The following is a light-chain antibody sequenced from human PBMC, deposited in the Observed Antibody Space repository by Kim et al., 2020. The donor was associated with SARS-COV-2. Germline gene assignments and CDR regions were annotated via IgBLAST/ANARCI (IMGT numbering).Light chain of an antibody. V-gene: IGKV3-20*01. Sequence: EIVLTQSPGTLSLSPGERATLSCRASQTVTSDYLACYQQKPGQAPRVLIYGASSRATGIPDRFSGSGSGTDFTLTISRLEPEDFAVYYCQKYGRSPFTFGQGTKLEI. CDR3: QKYGRSPFT. CDR2: GAS. J-gene: IGKJ2*01. CDR1: QTVTSDY.